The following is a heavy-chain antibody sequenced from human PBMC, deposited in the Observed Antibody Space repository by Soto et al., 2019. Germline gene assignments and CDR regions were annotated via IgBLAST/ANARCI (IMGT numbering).Heavy chain of an antibody. J-gene: IGHJ6*02. Sequence: SETLSLTCAVYYGSFTGFHWTWIRRPPWKGLEWIGEIKHSGRTNYNPSLTRRVTISVDTSKNQFSLKLNSVTAADTAVYYGARGVPFCHYPMDVWGQGPTVTVSS. CDR1: YGSFTGFH. V-gene: IGHV4-34*01. D-gene: IGHD3-3*01. CDR2: IKHSGRT. CDR3: ARGVPFCHYPMDV.